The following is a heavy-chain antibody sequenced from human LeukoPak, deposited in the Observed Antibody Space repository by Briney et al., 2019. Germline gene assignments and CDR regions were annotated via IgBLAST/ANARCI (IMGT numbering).Heavy chain of an antibody. J-gene: IGHJ2*01. CDR2: IDNTGGS. V-gene: IGHV4-4*08. D-gene: IGHD3-10*01. CDR3: ARLGKMNLVQGVFLYLDL. CDR1: GCGITNAS. Sequence: PSETLSLICTVSGCGITNASWNWVRQTPGKGLEWIGYIDNTGGSDSNLAVKNRVTMSLDKCKNQLSRKLIAVTAADTAVYSCARLGKMNLVQGVFLYLDLWGRGTLVTVSS.